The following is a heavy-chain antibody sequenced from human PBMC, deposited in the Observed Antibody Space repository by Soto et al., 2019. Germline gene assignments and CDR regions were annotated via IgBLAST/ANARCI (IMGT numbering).Heavy chain of an antibody. Sequence: GGSQRLSCAASGFTLSNHDMYWVRQATGKSPEWVSAIGIGGDTYYPASVRGRFTISRQNAKNSLYLQMNNLRAGDTAVYYCARGPGSPRYYNGMDVWGQGTTVTVSS. CDR3: ARGPGSPRYYNGMDV. D-gene: IGHD3-10*01. CDR1: GFTLSNHD. J-gene: IGHJ6*02. V-gene: IGHV3-13*01. CDR2: IGIGGDT.